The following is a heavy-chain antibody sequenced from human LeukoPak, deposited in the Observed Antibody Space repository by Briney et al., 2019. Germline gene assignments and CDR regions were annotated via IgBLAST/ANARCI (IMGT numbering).Heavy chain of an antibody. CDR1: GYTFTTFD. J-gene: IGHJ4*02. Sequence: ASVKVSCKASGYTFTTFDIHWVRQAPGQGLEWMGWMNPKSGNTGYPQKFQGRVTITRNTSISTAYMELSSLRSEDTAVYYCATSRGSSTSCYDYWGQGTLVTVSS. D-gene: IGHD2-2*01. CDR3: ATSRGSSTSCYDY. V-gene: IGHV1-8*03. CDR2: MNPKSGNT.